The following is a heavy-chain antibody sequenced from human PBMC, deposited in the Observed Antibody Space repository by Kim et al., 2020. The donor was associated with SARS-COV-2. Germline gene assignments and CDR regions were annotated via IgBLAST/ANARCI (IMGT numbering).Heavy chain of an antibody. CDR2: IDVVGENI. D-gene: IGHD2-21*01. CDR3: ARDPNWGDCY. Sequence: GGSLRLSCAASGFTFNDYHMNWVRQTPGKGLEWVASIDVVGENIAYADSVRGRFTIYRDNARNSLFLQMNSLRAEDTALYYCARDPNWGDCYWGQGTLVTVSS. CDR1: GFTFNDYH. J-gene: IGHJ4*02. V-gene: IGHV3-21*01.